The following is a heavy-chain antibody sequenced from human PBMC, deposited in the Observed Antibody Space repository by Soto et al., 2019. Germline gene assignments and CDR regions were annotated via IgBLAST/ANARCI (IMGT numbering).Heavy chain of an antibody. Sequence: QVQLVESGRGLVKPGGSLRLSCAASGFTFSDYYMSWIRQAPGKGLEWVSYISSSSSYTNYADPVKGRFTISRDNAKNSLYLQMSSLRAEETAVFYCTRDRAPCSGGSCYPLAAFDIWVQGTMVTVSS. J-gene: IGHJ3*02. CDR2: ISSSSSYT. D-gene: IGHD2-15*01. V-gene: IGHV3-11*06. CDR1: GFTFSDYY. CDR3: TRDRAPCSGGSCYPLAAFDI.